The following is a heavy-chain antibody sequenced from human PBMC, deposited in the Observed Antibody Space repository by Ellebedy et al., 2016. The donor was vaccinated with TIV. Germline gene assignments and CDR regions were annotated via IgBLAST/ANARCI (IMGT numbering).Heavy chain of an antibody. V-gene: IGHV3-23*01. Sequence: GESLKISCAASGVTFSSYAMSWVRQAPGKGLDWVSTISATGKSPYYPDSVKGRFTISRDNSKNTLYLQMNSLRAEDTALYFCAKRDGQNWGHGTLVTVSS. CDR2: ISATGKSP. D-gene: IGHD5-24*01. CDR3: AKRDGQN. J-gene: IGHJ4*01. CDR1: GVTFSSYA.